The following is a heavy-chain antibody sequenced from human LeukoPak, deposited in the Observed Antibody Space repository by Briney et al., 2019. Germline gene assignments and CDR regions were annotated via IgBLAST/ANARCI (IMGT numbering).Heavy chain of an antibody. D-gene: IGHD6-19*01. Sequence: PGGSLRLSCSVAGFTFDDYAMHWVRPGPGKGLEWVLGISGNSGSIDYADSVKGRFIISRDNAKNSLYLQMNSLRGDETTVYYCARNSGWYGFSWGQGTLVTVSS. CDR3: ARNSGWYGFS. CDR1: GFTFDDYA. J-gene: IGHJ4*02. CDR2: ISGNSGSI. V-gene: IGHV3-9*01.